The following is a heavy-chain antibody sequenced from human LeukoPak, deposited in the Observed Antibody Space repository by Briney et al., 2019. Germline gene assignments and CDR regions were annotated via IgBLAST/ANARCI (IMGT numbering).Heavy chain of an antibody. D-gene: IGHD1-1*01. J-gene: IGHJ4*02. CDR2: IGGGGVDT. CDR1: GFTFSSYA. Sequence: PGGSLRLSCAASGFTFSSYAMSWVRQAPGKGLEWVSSIGGGGVDTYYADSVKGRFTISRDNSKNTLYLQMNSLRVEDTAVYYCAKDPPTTGTTFDNWDRGTLVTVSS. V-gene: IGHV3-23*01. CDR3: AKDPPTTGTTFDN.